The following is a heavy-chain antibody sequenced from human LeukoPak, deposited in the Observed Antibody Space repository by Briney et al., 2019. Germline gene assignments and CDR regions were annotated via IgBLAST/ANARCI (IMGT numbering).Heavy chain of an antibody. D-gene: IGHD6-13*01. CDR1: GFTFDDYG. CDR3: ARDLSASWYSLAY. Sequence: PGGSLRLSCAASGFTFDDYGMSWVRHAPGKGMEWVSGINWDGESTVYGDSVQGRFIISRDNAENALYLQMNGLRAEDTAVYYCARDLSASWYSLAYWGRGTPVTVSS. J-gene: IGHJ4*02. V-gene: IGHV3-20*04. CDR2: INWDGEST.